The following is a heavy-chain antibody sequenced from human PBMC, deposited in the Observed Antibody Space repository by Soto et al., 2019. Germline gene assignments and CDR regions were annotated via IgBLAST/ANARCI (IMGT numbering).Heavy chain of an antibody. V-gene: IGHV4-34*01. CDR1: DGSFSGYY. J-gene: IGHJ6*02. Sequence: ATKPLTCPVDDGSFSGYYWSWLLPPPGKGLEWIGEINHSGSTNYNPSLKSRVTISVDTSKNQFSLKLSSVTAADTAVYYCAGPYVFWSGNGMDGWGQGTTVTVS. CDR3: AGPYVFWSGNGMDG. CDR2: INHSGST. D-gene: IGHD3-3*01.